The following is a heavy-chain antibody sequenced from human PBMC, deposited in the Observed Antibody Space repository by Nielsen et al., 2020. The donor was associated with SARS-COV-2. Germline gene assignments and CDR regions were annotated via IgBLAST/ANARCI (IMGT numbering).Heavy chain of an antibody. CDR3: ARIGNGGRIGRIIGAFDI. V-gene: IGHV4-34*01. CDR1: GGSFSGYY. D-gene: IGHD3-16*01. J-gene: IGHJ3*02. Sequence: SETLSLTCSVYGGSFSGYYWSWIRQPPGKGLEWIGEINHSGSTNYNPSLKSRVTISVDTSKNQFSLKLSSVTAADTAVYYCARIGNGGRIGRIIGAFDIWGQRTMVTVSS. CDR2: INHSGST.